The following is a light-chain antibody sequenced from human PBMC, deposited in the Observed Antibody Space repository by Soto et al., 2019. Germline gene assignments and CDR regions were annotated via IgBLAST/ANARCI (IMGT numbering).Light chain of an antibody. CDR2: LEHSGSY. CDR1: SGHSSYI. CDR3: ETWDSNTRV. J-gene: IGLJ3*02. V-gene: IGLV4-60*02. Sequence: QSVLTQSSSASASLGSSVKLTCTLSSGHSSYIIAWHQQQPGKAPRYLMKLEHSGSYNKKSGVPDRFSGSSSGADRYLTISNLQFEYEADYYCETWDSNTRVFGGGTKLTVL.